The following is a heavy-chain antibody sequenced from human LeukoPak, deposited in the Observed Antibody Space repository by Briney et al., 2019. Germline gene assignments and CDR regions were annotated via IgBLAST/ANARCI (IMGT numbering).Heavy chain of an antibody. D-gene: IGHD1-1*01. CDR2: INPTGDKT. V-gene: IGHV1-46*01. CDR3: ARDSSMENTAWWFDP. Sequence: ASVKVSCKASGYTFTGYYMHWVRQAPGQGLEWMGLINPTGDKTWYAQKFQGRVTLTRDMSTTTDYMELSSLTSEDTAVYHCARDSSMENTAWWFDPWGQGTLVIVSS. J-gene: IGHJ5*02. CDR1: GYTFTGYY.